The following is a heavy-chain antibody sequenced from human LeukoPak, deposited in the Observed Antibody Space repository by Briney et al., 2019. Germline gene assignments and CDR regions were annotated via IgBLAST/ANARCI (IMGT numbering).Heavy chain of an antibody. J-gene: IGHJ4*02. CDR3: ARMGWYASDY. V-gene: IGHV3-11*01. Sequence: GGSLRLSCAASGFTFSDYDMTWIRQAPGKGLEWVSNIRTTGTTIYYSDSVKGRFTISRDNAKNSLYLQMKSLRAEDTAVYYCARMGWYASDYWGQGTLVTVSS. CDR2: IRTTGTTI. CDR1: GFTFSDYD. D-gene: IGHD6-19*01.